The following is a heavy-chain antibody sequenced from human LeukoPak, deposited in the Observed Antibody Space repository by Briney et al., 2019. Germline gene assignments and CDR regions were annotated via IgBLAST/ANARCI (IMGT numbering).Heavy chain of an antibody. CDR2: ISSSSSTI. V-gene: IGHV3-48*01. CDR3: ARGGRIAVAGPNY. CDR1: GFTFSSYS. D-gene: IGHD6-19*01. Sequence: GGSLRLSCAASGFTFSSYSMNWVRQAPGKGLEWVSYISSSSSTIYYADSVKGRFTISRDNAKNSLYLQMNSLRAEDTAAYYCARGGRIAVAGPNYWGQGTLVTVSS. J-gene: IGHJ4*02.